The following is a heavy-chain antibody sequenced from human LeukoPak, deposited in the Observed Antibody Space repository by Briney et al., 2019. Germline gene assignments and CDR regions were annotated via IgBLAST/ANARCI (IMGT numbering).Heavy chain of an antibody. Sequence: SETLSLTCTVSGGSISSRSNYWGWIRQPPGKGLEWIGIIYYSGSTYYNPSLKSRVTISVDTSKNQFSLKLSSVTAADTAVYYCARTPMATIPWYFDLWGRGTLVTVSS. V-gene: IGHV4-39*07. CDR2: IYYSGST. D-gene: IGHD5-24*01. CDR3: ARTPMATIPWYFDL. CDR1: GGSISSRSNY. J-gene: IGHJ2*01.